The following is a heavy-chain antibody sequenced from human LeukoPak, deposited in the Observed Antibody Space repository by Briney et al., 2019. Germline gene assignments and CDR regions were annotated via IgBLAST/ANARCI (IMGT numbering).Heavy chain of an antibody. V-gene: IGHV4-4*02. CDR3: ARLLHDWFDS. D-gene: IGHD4-11*01. CDR1: GGSISDTNW. CDR2: VNLQGST. Sequence: SETLSLTCGVSGGSISDTNWWTWFRQPPGKGLEWIGEVNLQGSTNYNPSLKSRVAISVDKSENHISLKLTSVTAADTAVYYCARLLHDWFDSWGQGTLVTVSS. J-gene: IGHJ5*01.